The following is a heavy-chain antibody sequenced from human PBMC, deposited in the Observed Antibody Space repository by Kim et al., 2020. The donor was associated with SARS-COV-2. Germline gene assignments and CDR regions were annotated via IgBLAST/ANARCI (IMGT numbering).Heavy chain of an antibody. V-gene: IGHV3-21*01. CDR3: ASAWSIAAPAAGYFDL. D-gene: IGHD6-6*01. J-gene: IGHJ2*01. Sequence: SGKGRFTISRDNAKNSLYLQMNSLRAEDTAVYYCASAWSIAAPAAGYFDLWGRGTLVTVSS.